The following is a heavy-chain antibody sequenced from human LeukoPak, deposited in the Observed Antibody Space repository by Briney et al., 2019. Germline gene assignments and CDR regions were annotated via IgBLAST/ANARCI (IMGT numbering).Heavy chain of an antibody. J-gene: IGHJ4*02. CDR3: ARDLFTLGGVIATKSLDY. D-gene: IGHD3-16*02. Sequence: ASVKVSCKASGYTFTSYGISWVRQAPGQGLEWMGWISAYNGNTKYAQKFQGRVTMTTDTSTSTADMELRSLRSDDTAAYYCARDLFTLGGVIATKSLDYWGQGTLVTVSS. V-gene: IGHV1-18*01. CDR2: ISAYNGNT. CDR1: GYTFTSYG.